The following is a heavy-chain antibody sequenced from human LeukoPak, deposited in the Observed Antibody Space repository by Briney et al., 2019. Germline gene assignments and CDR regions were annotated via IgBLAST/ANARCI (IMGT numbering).Heavy chain of an antibody. V-gene: IGHV3-7*01. CDR3: ERVTGYCSGGSCFPFDL. CDR2: IRQDGNEM. D-gene: IGHD2-15*01. CDR1: GFIFSNYW. Sequence: GGSLRLSCAASGFIFSNYWMSWVRQAPGKGLEWVANIRQDGNEMYYVDSVKGRFTISRDNARNPLYLQMNSLRVEDTAVYYCERVTGYCSGGSCFPFDLWGQGTLVTVSS. J-gene: IGHJ4*02.